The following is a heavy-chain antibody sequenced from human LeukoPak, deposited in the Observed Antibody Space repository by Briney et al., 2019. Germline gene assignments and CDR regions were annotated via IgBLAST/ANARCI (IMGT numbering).Heavy chain of an antibody. Sequence: GGSLRLSCAASGFALNTYSVHWVRQTPGKGLEWVAVISYDGSNKYYAGSVKGRFTISRDNSKNTLYLQMNSLRAEDTAVYYCARGSWFRSSSSGGTPHYFDYWGQGTLVTVSS. V-gene: IGHV3-30*04. CDR1: GFALNTYS. D-gene: IGHD6-13*01. CDR2: ISYDGSNK. CDR3: ARGSWFRSSSSGGTPHYFDY. J-gene: IGHJ4*02.